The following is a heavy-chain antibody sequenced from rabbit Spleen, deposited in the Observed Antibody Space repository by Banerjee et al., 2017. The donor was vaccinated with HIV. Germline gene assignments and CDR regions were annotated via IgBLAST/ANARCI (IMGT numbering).Heavy chain of an antibody. Sequence: QLTETGGGLVQPGGSLTLSCKASGIDFTNYYITWVRQAPGKGLEWIGCVDVGNSGFTYFVNWAKGRFTISRHNAQNTLYLQLHSLTAADTATYFCVRGASESGYYSLWGPGTLVTVS. CDR3: VRGASESGYYSL. CDR2: VDVGNSGFT. CDR1: GIDFTNYY. J-gene: IGHJ4*01. D-gene: IGHD1-1*01. V-gene: IGHV1S7*01.